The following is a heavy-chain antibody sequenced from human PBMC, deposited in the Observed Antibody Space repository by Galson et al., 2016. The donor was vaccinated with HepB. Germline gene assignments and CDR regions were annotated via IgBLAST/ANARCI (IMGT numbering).Heavy chain of an antibody. CDR3: AKDVDTAMVPDAFDT. V-gene: IGHV3-23*01. D-gene: IGHD5-18*01. CDR1: GFTLSNYA. CDR2: ISGRGGRT. Sequence: SLRLSCAASGFTLSNYAMSWVRQAPGKGLEWVSGISGRGGRTYYADSVKGRFTLSRDNSKDTLYLQMNSLRAEDKAVYYCAKDVDTAMVPDAFDTWGQGTMVTVSS. J-gene: IGHJ3*02.